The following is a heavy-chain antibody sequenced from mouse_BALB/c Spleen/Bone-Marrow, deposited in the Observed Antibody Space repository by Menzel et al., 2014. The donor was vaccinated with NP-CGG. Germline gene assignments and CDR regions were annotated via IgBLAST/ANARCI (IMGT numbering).Heavy chain of an antibody. CDR3: AAYVGFAF. D-gene: IGHD2-12*01. CDR1: GYTFTTYW. J-gene: IGHJ3*01. V-gene: IGHV1-7*01. Sequence: VQLQQSGAELAKPGASVKMSCKASGYTFTTYWMHWVKQRPGQGLEWIGYINPSTGYIEYNQKFKDKATLNADKSSITAYMQLRSPTSEDSAVYYCAAYVGFAFWGQGTLVTVSA. CDR2: INPSTGYI.